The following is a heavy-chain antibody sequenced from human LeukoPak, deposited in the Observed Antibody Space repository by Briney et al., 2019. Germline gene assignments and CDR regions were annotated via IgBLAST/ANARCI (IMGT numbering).Heavy chain of an antibody. J-gene: IGHJ4*02. CDR1: GGSISNYY. V-gene: IGHV4-59*08. Sequence: SETLSLTCTVSGGSISNYYWSWIRQPPGKGLEWIGYIHYSGSTNYNPSLKSRLIISVETSKNQFSLQLSSVTAADTAVYYCARHSRAYYDFDYWGQGTLVTVSS. D-gene: IGHD1-26*01. CDR3: ARHSRAYYDFDY. CDR2: IHYSGST.